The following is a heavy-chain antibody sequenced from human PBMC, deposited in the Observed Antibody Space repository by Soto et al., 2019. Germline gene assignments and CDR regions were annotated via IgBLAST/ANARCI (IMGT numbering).Heavy chain of an antibody. Sequence: SETLSLTCAVYCGSFSGYYWSWIRQPPGKGLEWIGEINHSGSTNYNPSLKSRVTISVDTSKNQFSLKLSSVTAADTAVYYCARGGWESRGKGYFDWLWFHNTFDYWGQGTLVTVSS. J-gene: IGHJ4*02. V-gene: IGHV4-34*01. CDR3: ARGGWESRGKGYFDWLWFHNTFDY. CDR1: CGSFSGYY. CDR2: INHSGST. D-gene: IGHD3-9*01.